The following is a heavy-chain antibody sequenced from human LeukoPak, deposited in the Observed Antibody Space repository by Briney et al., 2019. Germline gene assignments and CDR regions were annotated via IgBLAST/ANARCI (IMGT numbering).Heavy chain of an antibody. D-gene: IGHD3-22*01. J-gene: IGHJ4*02. CDR2: ISGSGGST. Sequence: PAGGSLRLSCAASGFTFSSSAMSWVRQAPGKGLEWVSAISGSGGSTYYADSVKGRFTISRDNSKNTLYLQMNSLRAEDTAVYYCAKRRNYYDSSGPFDYWGQGTLVTVSS. CDR1: GFTFSSSA. V-gene: IGHV3-23*01. CDR3: AKRRNYYDSSGPFDY.